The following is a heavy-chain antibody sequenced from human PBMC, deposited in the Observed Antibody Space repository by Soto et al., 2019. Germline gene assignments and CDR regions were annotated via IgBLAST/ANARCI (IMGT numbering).Heavy chain of an antibody. CDR2: VYNSGST. CDR1: GGSISSNY. V-gene: IGHV4-59*01. D-gene: IGHD6-13*01. J-gene: IGHJ4*02. CDR3: ARYRREAVAGYTLDN. Sequence: SETLSLTCTVSGGSISSNYWTWIRQPPGKGLEWIGYVYNSGSTNYNPFLKSRVTISEDTSKSQFSLKVNSMTAADTAVYYCARYRREAVAGYTLDNWGQGILVTVSS.